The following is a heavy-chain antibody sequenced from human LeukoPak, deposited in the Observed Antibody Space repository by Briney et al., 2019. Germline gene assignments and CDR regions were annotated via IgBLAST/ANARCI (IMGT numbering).Heavy chain of an antibody. CDR1: GVTFTTYT. CDR2: ISSGGSYQ. CDR3: SGGASAKVWNS. Sequence: GGSLRLSCAASGVTFTTYTINWVRQAPGKGLEWVSSISSGGSYQYYADSVKGRFTISRDNAKNSLYLQMNSLRAEDTAVYYCSGGASAKVWNSWGQGTLVTVSS. J-gene: IGHJ4*02. D-gene: IGHD2-21*01. V-gene: IGHV3-21*01.